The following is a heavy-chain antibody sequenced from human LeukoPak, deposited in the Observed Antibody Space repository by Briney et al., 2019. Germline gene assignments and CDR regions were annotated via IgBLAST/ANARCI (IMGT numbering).Heavy chain of an antibody. D-gene: IGHD1-26*01. CDR1: GGTFSSYA. J-gene: IGHJ6*02. CDR3: ARVYGSYPHYYYYYGMDV. Sequence: SVKVSCKASGGTFSSYAISWVRQAPGQGLEWMGGIIPIFGTANYAQKFRGRVTITADESTSTAYMELSSLRSEDTAVYYCARVYGSYPHYYYYYGMDVWGQGTTVTVSS. CDR2: IIPIFGTA. V-gene: IGHV1-69*13.